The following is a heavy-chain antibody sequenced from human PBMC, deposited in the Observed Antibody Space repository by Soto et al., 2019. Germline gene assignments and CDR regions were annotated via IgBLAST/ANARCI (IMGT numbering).Heavy chain of an antibody. V-gene: IGHV3-30*18. CDR2: ISYDGSNK. D-gene: IGHD6-19*01. Sequence: QVQLVESGGGVVQPGRSLRLSCAASGFTFSSYGMHWVRQAPGKGLEWVAVISYDGSNKYYADSVKGRFTISRDNSKNTLYLQRSSLRAEDTAVYYCAKVGLAVAGTGYWGQGTLVTVSS. J-gene: IGHJ4*02. CDR3: AKVGLAVAGTGY. CDR1: GFTFSSYG.